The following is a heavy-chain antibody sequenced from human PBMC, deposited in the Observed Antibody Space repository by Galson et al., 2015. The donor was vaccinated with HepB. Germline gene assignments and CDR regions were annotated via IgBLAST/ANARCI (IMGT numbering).Heavy chain of an antibody. D-gene: IGHD3-3*01. CDR3: ARGREWGDV. V-gene: IGHV1-8*01. CDR1: GYSFTSYD. CDR2: MSPSSGKT. J-gene: IGHJ6*02. Sequence: SVKVSCKASGYSFTSYDINWVRQAPGQGLEWMGWMSPSSGKTGFAQKFQGRVSMTRDTSTSTAYMELSSLRSEDTAVYYCARGREWGDVWGQGTTVTVSS.